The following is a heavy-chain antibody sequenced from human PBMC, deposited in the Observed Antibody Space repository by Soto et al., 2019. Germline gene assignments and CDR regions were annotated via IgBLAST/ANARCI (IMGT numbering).Heavy chain of an antibody. D-gene: IGHD2-15*01. Sequence: SETLSLTCTVPGGSISSGNYDWSWIRQPPGKGLEWIGFISYSGSTYYSTSLKSRVTISVDTSKSQFSLNLSFVTAADTAVYYCATMGTPATGLYFFDYWGQGSLVTVSS. CDR2: ISYSGST. V-gene: IGHV4-30-4*01. J-gene: IGHJ4*02. CDR3: ATMGTPATGLYFFDY. CDR1: GGSISSGNYD.